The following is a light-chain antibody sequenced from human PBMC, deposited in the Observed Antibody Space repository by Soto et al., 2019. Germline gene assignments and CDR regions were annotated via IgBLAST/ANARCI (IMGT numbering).Light chain of an antibody. Sequence: ELVLPPSPATMSFSPGERSPLYCRASQSVRRYLAWYSQRPGQPPRLLIYDASNRAAGIPARFSGSGFGKDFSITINNIENEDFEVYYCKQRNSWPITCGKGTRREIK. CDR2: DAS. V-gene: IGKV3-11*01. CDR1: QSVRRY. CDR3: KQRNSWPIT. J-gene: IGKJ5*01.